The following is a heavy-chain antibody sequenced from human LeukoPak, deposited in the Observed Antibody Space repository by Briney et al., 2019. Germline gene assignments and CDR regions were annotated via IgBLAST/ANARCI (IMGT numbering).Heavy chain of an antibody. J-gene: IGHJ6*02. Sequence: SETLSLTCAVYGGSFSGYYWSWIRQPPGKGLEWIGEINHSGSTNYNLSLKSRVTISVDTSKNQFSLKLSSVTAADTAVYYCARFDIVVVPAKYGMDVWGQGTTVTVSS. V-gene: IGHV4-34*01. D-gene: IGHD2-2*01. CDR2: INHSGST. CDR3: ARFDIVVVPAKYGMDV. CDR1: GGSFSGYY.